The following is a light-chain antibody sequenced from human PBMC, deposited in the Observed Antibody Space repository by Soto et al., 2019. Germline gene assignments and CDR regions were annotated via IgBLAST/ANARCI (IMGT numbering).Light chain of an antibody. J-gene: IGKJ5*01. Sequence: EIVLTQSPATLSLSPGERATLSCRARQSVSSSYLAWYQQKPGQAPRLLIYGASSRATGIPDRFSGSGSGTDFNLTISRLEPEDFAVYYCQQYGSSPITFGQGTRREIK. CDR2: GAS. V-gene: IGKV3-20*01. CDR3: QQYGSSPIT. CDR1: QSVSSSY.